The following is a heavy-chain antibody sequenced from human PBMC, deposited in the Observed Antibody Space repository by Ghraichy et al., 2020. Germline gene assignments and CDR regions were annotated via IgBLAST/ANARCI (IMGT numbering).Heavy chain of an antibody. CDR1: GFTFSNFW. D-gene: IGHD5-18*01. J-gene: IGHJ3*02. V-gene: IGHV3-7*01. Sequence: GESLNISCAASGFTFSNFWMSWVRQAPGKGLEWVANIKQDASEKYYVDSVKGRFTISRDNAKNSLFLQMNSLRAEDTAVYYCARVRGYSYGSDALDMWGQGKRVTVSS. CDR3: ARVRGYSYGSDALDM. CDR2: IKQDASEK.